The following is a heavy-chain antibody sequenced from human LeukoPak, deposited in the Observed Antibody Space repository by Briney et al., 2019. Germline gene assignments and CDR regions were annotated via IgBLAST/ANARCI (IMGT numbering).Heavy chain of an antibody. Sequence: SETLSLTCTVSGGSISSHCWSWIRQPPGKGLEWIGYIYYSGSTNYNPSLKSRVTISVDTSKNQFSLKLSSVTAADTAVYYCARSRCYNCAFDFWGQGTMVTVSS. D-gene: IGHD2-2*02. CDR2: IYYSGST. CDR1: GGSISSHC. V-gene: IGHV4-59*11. J-gene: IGHJ3*01. CDR3: ARSRCYNCAFDF.